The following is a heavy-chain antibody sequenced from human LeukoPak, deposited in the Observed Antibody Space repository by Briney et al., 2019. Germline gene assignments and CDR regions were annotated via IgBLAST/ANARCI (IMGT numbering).Heavy chain of an antibody. J-gene: IGHJ3*02. CDR2: IYYTGNT. V-gene: IGHV4-59*01. CDR3: ARSASSSSRSAFDI. Sequence: AETLSLTCTVSGGSISSYYWSWIRQPPGKGLEWIGYIYYTGNTNYNPSLKSRITISVDTSKNQFSLKLSSVTAADTAFYYCARSASSSSRSAFDIWGQGTMVTVSS. D-gene: IGHD6-6*01. CDR1: GGSISSYY.